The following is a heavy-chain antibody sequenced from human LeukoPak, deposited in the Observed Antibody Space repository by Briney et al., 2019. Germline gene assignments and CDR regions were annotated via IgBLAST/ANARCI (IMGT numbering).Heavy chain of an antibody. CDR2: IYYSGST. D-gene: IGHD1-26*01. CDR3: ARHRGHSGSYGVVWFDP. V-gene: IGHV4-59*08. Sequence: KSSETLSLTCTGSGGPMSSYYWSWIRQPPGKGLEWIGYIYYSGSTNYNPSLKSRVTISIDTSKNQFSLKLSSVTAADTAVYYCARHRGHSGSYGVVWFDPWGQGVLVIVSS. CDR1: GGPMSSYY. J-gene: IGHJ5*02.